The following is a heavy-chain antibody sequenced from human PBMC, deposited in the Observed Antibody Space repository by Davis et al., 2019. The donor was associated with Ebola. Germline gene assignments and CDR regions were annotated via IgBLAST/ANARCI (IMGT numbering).Heavy chain of an antibody. V-gene: IGHV4-59*11. Sequence: PGGSLRLSCTVSGGSISSHYWSWIRQPPGKGLEWIGYIYYSGSTNYNPSLKSRVTISVDTSKNQFSLKLSSVTAADTAVYYCARDYGSGSYYNGDAFDVWGQGTMVTVSS. D-gene: IGHD3-10*01. CDR1: GGSISSHY. J-gene: IGHJ3*01. CDR3: ARDYGSGSYYNGDAFDV. CDR2: IYYSGST.